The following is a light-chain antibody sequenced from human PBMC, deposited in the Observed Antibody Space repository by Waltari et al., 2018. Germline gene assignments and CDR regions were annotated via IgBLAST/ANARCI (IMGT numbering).Light chain of an antibody. J-gene: IGLJ3*02. CDR3: HSRDSTSTRV. Sequence: SSELHQDPAVSVALGQSVKITCQGDSLRKFSASWYQQRPGQAPILVLYGPDYRPSGIPGRFSGSTSGGTASLTITGAQAEDEAVYYCHSRDSTSTRVFGGGTRLTV. V-gene: IGLV3-19*01. CDR1: SLRKFS. CDR2: GPD.